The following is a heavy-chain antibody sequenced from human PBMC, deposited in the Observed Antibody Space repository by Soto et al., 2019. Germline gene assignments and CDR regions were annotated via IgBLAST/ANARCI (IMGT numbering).Heavy chain of an antibody. CDR1: GFPFSTYP. CDR2: ISGSGIST. CDR3: VKCPMATASYYYSAMDV. Sequence: PGGSLRLSCAASGFPFSTYPMNWVRQAPGKGLEWVSGISGSGISTYYADSVKGRFTISRDNSNNTVLLQMHSLSAEETATYYCVKCPMATASYYYSAMDVWGQGTTVTVSS. V-gene: IGHV3-23*01. J-gene: IGHJ6*02. D-gene: IGHD2-8*01.